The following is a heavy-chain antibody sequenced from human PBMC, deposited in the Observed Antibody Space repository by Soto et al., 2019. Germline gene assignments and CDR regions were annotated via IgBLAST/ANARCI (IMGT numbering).Heavy chain of an antibody. D-gene: IGHD6-19*01. CDR3: ARRGIAVAGFDY. CDR1: GFTFSSYS. J-gene: IGHJ4*02. Sequence: EVQLVESGGGLVKPGGSLRLSCAASGFTFSSYSMNWVRQAPGKGLEWVSSISSSSSYIYYADSVKGRFTISRDNAKNSLYLQMNSLRAEDTAVSYCARRGIAVAGFDYWGQGTLVTVSS. V-gene: IGHV3-21*01. CDR2: ISSSSSYI.